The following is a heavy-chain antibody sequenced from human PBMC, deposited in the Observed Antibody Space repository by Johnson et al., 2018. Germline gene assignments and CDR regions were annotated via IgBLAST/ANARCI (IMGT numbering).Heavy chain of an antibody. V-gene: IGHV3-30*18. CDR2: CSFDGTNK. CDR1: GFTFSHYG. CDR3: VNDVGPSVTYYYYGMDI. J-gene: IGHJ6*02. D-gene: IGHD1-26*01. Sequence: QVQLVESGGGVVQPGRSLRLSCIASGFTFSHYGMHWVRQAPGKGLEWVAVCSFDGTNKPFSESVKGRFIISRDSSKNTLYLQLNSLRAEDTAMYYCVNDVGPSVTYYYYGMDIWGQGTTVTVSS.